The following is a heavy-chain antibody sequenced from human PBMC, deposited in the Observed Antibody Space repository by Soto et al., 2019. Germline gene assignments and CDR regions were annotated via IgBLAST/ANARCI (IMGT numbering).Heavy chain of an antibody. CDR2: ISAYNGNT. CDR1: GGTFSSYA. J-gene: IGHJ5*02. V-gene: IGHV1-18*01. CDR3: ARGTRGTTVVTPYLT. D-gene: IGHD4-17*01. Sequence: ASVKVSCKASGGTFSSYAISWVRQAPGQGLEWMGWISAYNGNTNYAQKLQGRVTMTTDASTSTAYMELRSLRSDDTAVYYCARGTRGTTVVTPYLTWGQGTLVTVSS.